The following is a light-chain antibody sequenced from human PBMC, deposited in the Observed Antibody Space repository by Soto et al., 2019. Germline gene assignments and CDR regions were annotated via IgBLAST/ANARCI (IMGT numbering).Light chain of an antibody. V-gene: IGKV3-20*01. CDR3: QQYSSMWT. CDR2: GAS. Sequence: TQSPTTLSVSPGEGSNLSCRASQSVRSYLAWYKQKPGQAPSLLIYGASSRATGIPDRLSGSGSGTEFTLSISRMEPEDFAVYYCQQYSSMWTFGHGTKVDIK. J-gene: IGKJ1*01. CDR1: QSVRSY.